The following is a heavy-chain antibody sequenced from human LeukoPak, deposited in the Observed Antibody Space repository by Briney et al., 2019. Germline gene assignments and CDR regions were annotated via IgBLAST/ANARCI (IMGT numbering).Heavy chain of an antibody. CDR3: ARHRPMHYGMDV. J-gene: IGHJ6*02. CDR1: GGSISSANYY. Sequence: SETLSLTCTVSGGSISSANYYWGWIRQPPGEGLEWIGNIHYSGSTYCNPSLKSRVTMSVDASKNQFSLKLSSVTAADTAVYYCARHRPMHYGMDVWGQGTTVTVSS. V-gene: IGHV4-39*01. CDR2: IHYSGST.